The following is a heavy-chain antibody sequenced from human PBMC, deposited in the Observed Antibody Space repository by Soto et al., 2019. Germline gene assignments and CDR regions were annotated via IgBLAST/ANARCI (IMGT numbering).Heavy chain of an antibody. CDR1: GFTFNSYA. J-gene: IGHJ6*02. CDR2: INAGGGST. CDR3: AKVGEKWLDYYYYYGMNV. Sequence: EVQLLESGGGLVQPGGSLRVSCAASGFTFNSYAMSWVRQAPGKGLEWVSSINAGGGSTYYADSVKGRFTISRDNSKNTLYLHLNSLRAEDTAIYYCAKVGEKWLDYYYYYGMNVWGQGTTVTVSS. D-gene: IGHD6-19*01. V-gene: IGHV3-23*01.